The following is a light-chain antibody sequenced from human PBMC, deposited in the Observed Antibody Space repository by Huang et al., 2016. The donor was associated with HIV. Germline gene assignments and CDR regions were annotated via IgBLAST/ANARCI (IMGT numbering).Light chain of an antibody. CDR2: GAS. CDR3: QQYNNWGT. V-gene: IGKV3-15*01. J-gene: IGKJ2*02. Sequence: EIVMTQSPATLSVSPGERATLSCRASPSVSSNLAWYQQKPGQAPRLLIYGASTSATGIPARFSGSGSGTECTLTISSLQSEDFAVYYCQQYNNWGTFGQGTKLEIK. CDR1: PSVSSN.